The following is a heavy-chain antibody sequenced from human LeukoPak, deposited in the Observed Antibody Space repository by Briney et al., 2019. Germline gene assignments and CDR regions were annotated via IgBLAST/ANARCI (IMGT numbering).Heavy chain of an antibody. J-gene: IGHJ4*02. CDR3: ARSGYYNGYDY. CDR2: ISSDGSIT. V-gene: IGHV3-74*03. D-gene: IGHD3-10*01. CDR1: GFTLSGHW. Sequence: GGSLTLSCVASGFTLSGHWMHWVRQVPGKGLTGVSRISSDGSITTYADSVKGRFTISRDIARNTLYLQMNSLTADDTALYYCARSGYYNGYDYWGQGTLVTVSS.